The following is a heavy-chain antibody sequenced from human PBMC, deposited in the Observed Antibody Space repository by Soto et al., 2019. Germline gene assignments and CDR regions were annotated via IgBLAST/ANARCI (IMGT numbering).Heavy chain of an antibody. V-gene: IGHV4-31*03. D-gene: IGHD3-16*01. Sequence: QVQLQESGPGLVKPSQTLSLTCTVSGGSISSGGYYWSWIRQHPGKGLEWIGYIYYSGSTNYNPSLKRRVTISVDTSKNQFSLKLSSVTAADTAVYYCARQGGGVEGDFQPWGQGTLVTVSS. J-gene: IGHJ1*01. CDR1: GGSISSGGYY. CDR2: IYYSGST. CDR3: ARQGGGVEGDFQP.